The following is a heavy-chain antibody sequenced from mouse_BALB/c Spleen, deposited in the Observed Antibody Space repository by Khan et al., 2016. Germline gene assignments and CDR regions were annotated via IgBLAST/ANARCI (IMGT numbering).Heavy chain of an antibody. CDR2: ISYDGSN. J-gene: IGHJ4*01. CDR1: GYSITSGYY. D-gene: IGHD1-1*01. Sequence: EVQLQESGPGLVKPSQSLSLTCSVTGYSITSGYYWNWIRQFPGNKLEWMGYISYDGSNNYNPSLKNRISITRDTSKNQFFLRLNSVTTEDTATYYCARERGTPLYDYAMDYWGQGTSVTVSS. V-gene: IGHV3-6*02. CDR3: ARERGTPLYDYAMDY.